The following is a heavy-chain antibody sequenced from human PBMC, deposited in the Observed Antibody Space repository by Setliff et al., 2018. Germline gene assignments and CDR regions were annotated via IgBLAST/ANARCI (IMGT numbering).Heavy chain of an antibody. CDR2: IIPIFGTA. CDR1: GGTFSIYT. V-gene: IGHV1-69*08. D-gene: IGHD3-3*01. Sequence: SVKVSCKASGGTFSIYTISWVRQAPGQGLEWMGRIIPIFGTANYAQKFQGRVSITADKSTSTAYMELSSLRSEDTAVYYCAISTIFGVVSPTPDAFDIWGQGTMVTVSS. J-gene: IGHJ3*02. CDR3: AISTIFGVVSPTPDAFDI.